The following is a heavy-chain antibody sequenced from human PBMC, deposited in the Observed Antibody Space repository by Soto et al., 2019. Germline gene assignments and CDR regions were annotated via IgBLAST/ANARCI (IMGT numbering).Heavy chain of an antibody. Sequence: GGSLRLSCAASRFFFGDYAFHWVRQAPGKGLEWVAGITSRGTDIAYADSVKGRFIISRDNAMNVLHLHMNSLRPEDTAVYYCANSLASHLVGGLPDYWGQGTQVTVSS. CDR2: ITSRGTDI. J-gene: IGHJ4*02. D-gene: IGHD3-16*01. CDR1: RFFFGDYA. V-gene: IGHV3-9*01. CDR3: ANSLASHLVGGLPDY.